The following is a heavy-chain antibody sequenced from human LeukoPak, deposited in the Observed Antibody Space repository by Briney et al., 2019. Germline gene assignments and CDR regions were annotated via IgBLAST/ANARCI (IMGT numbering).Heavy chain of an antibody. CDR2: IYYSGST. J-gene: IGHJ4*02. CDR3: ARVSSWYYFDY. V-gene: IGHV4-59*01. Sequence: PSETLSLTCTVSGGSITSYYWSWIRQPPGKGLEWIGYIYYSGSTNYNPSLKSRVTISVDTSKNQFSLKLSSVTAADTAVYYCARVSSWYYFDYWGQGTLVTVSS. CDR1: GGSITSYY. D-gene: IGHD6-13*01.